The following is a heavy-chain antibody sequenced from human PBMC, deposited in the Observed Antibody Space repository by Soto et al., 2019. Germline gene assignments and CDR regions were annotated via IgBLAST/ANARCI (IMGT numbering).Heavy chain of an antibody. V-gene: IGHV3-30-3*01. D-gene: IGHD6-13*01. CDR3: ASPPPLYIAAGSNWFDP. J-gene: IGHJ5*02. Sequence: GGSLRLSCAASGFTFSSYAMHWVRQAPGKGLEWVAVISYDGSNKYYADSVKGRFTISRDNSKNTLYLQMNSLRAEDTALYYCASPPPLYIAAGSNWFDPWGQGTLVTVSS. CDR1: GFTFSSYA. CDR2: ISYDGSNK.